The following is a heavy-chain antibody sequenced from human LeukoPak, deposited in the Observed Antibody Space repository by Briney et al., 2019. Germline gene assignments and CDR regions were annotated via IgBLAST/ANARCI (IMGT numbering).Heavy chain of an antibody. D-gene: IGHD6-13*01. J-gene: IGHJ4*02. CDR3: ARGPALPSIAAAGPFDY. V-gene: IGHV4-34*01. Sequence: SETLSLTCAVYGGSFSDYYWSWIRQPPGKGLEWLGEINHSGSTNYNPSLKSRVTISVDTSKNQFSLKLSSVTAADTAVYYCARGPALPSIAAAGPFDYWGQGTLVTVSS. CDR1: GGSFSDYY. CDR2: INHSGST.